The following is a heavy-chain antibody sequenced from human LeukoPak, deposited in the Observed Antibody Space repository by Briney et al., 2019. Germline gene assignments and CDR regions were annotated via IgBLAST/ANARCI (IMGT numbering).Heavy chain of an antibody. CDR1: GASISNYY. Sequence: SETLPLTCTVSGASISNYYWSWIRQPPGKGLEWIGYIYYTGRTNFNPSLKSRVTMSVDRSKNQFSLKLSSVTAADTAVYYCAAYCGGDCYYWGQGTLVTVSS. CDR2: IYYTGRT. CDR3: AAYCGGDCYY. J-gene: IGHJ4*02. D-gene: IGHD2-21*01. V-gene: IGHV4-59*12.